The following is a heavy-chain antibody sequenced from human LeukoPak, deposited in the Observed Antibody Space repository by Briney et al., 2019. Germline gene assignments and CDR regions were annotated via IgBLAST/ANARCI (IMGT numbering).Heavy chain of an antibody. J-gene: IGHJ4*02. Sequence: GGSLRLSCAASGFTFSSYSMNWVRQAPGKGLEWVSSISSSSSYIYYADSVKGRFTISRDNAKNSLYLQMNSLRAEDTAVYYCARHIAVAGSFDYWGQGTLVTVSS. CDR1: GFTFSSYS. CDR3: ARHIAVAGSFDY. V-gene: IGHV3-21*01. CDR2: ISSSSSYI. D-gene: IGHD6-19*01.